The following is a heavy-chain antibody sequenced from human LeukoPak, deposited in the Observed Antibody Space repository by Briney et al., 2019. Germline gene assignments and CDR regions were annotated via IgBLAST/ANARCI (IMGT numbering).Heavy chain of an antibody. CDR2: IWYDGSNK. V-gene: IGHV3-33*01. J-gene: IGHJ4*02. D-gene: IGHD3-22*01. CDR3: ARGSLSWYYDSSGLIDY. CDR1: GFTFSSYG. Sequence: SGGSLRLSCAASGFTFSSYGMHWVRQAPGKGLEWVAVIWYDGSNKYYADSVKGRFTISRDNSKNTLYLQMNSLRAEDTAVYYCARGSLSWYYDSSGLIDYWGQGTLVTVSS.